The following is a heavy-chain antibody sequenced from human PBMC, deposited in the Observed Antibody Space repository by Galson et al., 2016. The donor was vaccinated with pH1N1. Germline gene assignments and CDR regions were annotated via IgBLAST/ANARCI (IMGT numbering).Heavy chain of an antibody. CDR3: ARFTGGA. J-gene: IGHJ4*02. CDR2: IKEDGSAI. Sequence: SLRLSCAASGFTFSRYWVHWVRQAPGKGLEWVANIKEDGSAIYYVDSVKGRFTISRDNARDSLYLQMNNLRAEDTAVYYCARFTGGAWGQGTLVTVSS. CDR1: GFTFSRYW. V-gene: IGHV3-7*01. D-gene: IGHD2-8*02.